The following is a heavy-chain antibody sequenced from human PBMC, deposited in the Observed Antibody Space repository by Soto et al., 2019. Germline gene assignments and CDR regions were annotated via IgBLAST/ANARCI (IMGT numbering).Heavy chain of an antibody. J-gene: IGHJ4*02. CDR3: AREKSSGWYHYFDY. V-gene: IGHV4-59*01. CDR2: IYYSGST. Sequence: TSETLSLTCTVSGGSISSYYWSWIRQPPGKGLEWIGYIYYSGSTNYNPSLKSRVTISVDTSKNQFSLKLSSVTAADTAVYYCAREKSSGWYHYFDYWGQGTLVTVSS. CDR1: GGSISSYY. D-gene: IGHD6-19*01.